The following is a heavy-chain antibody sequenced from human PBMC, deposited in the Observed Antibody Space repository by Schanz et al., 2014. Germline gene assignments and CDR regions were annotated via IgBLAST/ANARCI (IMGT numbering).Heavy chain of an antibody. CDR2: ISNDGSIK. J-gene: IGHJ4*02. Sequence: QVQLVESGGGVVQFGRSLRLSCVASGFTFSSYGMHWVRQAPGKGLEWVALISNDGSIKYYADSVEGRFTISRDNSRNTLYLQMNSLRTEDTAVYSCARGIGGYGANNYFDYWGQGTLVTVSS. CDR1: GFTFSSYG. V-gene: IGHV3-30*19. D-gene: IGHD5-12*01. CDR3: ARGIGGYGANNYFDY.